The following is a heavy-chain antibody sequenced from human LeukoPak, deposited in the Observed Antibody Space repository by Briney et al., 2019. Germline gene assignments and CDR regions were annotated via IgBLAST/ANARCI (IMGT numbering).Heavy chain of an antibody. CDR1: GYTFTSYY. D-gene: IGHD3-10*01. J-gene: IGHJ5*02. V-gene: IGHV1-46*01. CDR3: ARDLRPYYYGSGSYNLFDP. CDR2: INPSGGST. Sequence: ASVKVSCKASGYTFTSYYMHWVRQAPGQGLEWMGIINPSGGSTSYAQKFQGRVTMTRDTSTSTVYMELSSLRSEDTAVYYCARDLRPYYYGSGSYNLFDPWGQGTLVTVSS.